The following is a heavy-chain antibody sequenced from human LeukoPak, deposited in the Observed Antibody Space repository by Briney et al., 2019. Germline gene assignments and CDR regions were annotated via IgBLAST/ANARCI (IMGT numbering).Heavy chain of an antibody. D-gene: IGHD2-2*01. Sequence: PSETLSLTCTVSGGSISTSSYYWGWIRQPPGKGLEWVSAISGSGGSTYYADSVKGRFTISRDNSKNTLYLQMNSLRAEDTAIYYCAKAALRYQLLSSLDYWGQGTLVTVSS. J-gene: IGHJ4*02. CDR1: GGSISTSSYY. CDR2: ISGSGGST. V-gene: IGHV3-23*01. CDR3: AKAALRYQLLSSLDY.